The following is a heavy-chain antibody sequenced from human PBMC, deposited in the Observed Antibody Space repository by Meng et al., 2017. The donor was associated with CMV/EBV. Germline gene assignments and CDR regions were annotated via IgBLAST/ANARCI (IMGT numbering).Heavy chain of an antibody. J-gene: IGHJ4*02. Sequence: GGSLRLSCAASGFTFSDYYMSWIRQAPGQGLEWVSYISSSGSTIYYADSVKGRFTISRDNAKNSLYLQMNSLRAEDTAVYYCARVVPRPYSSGWYEGADYWGQGTLVTVSS. CDR2: ISSSGSTI. D-gene: IGHD6-19*01. CDR1: GFTFSDYY. CDR3: ARVVPRPYSSGWYEGADY. V-gene: IGHV3-11*04.